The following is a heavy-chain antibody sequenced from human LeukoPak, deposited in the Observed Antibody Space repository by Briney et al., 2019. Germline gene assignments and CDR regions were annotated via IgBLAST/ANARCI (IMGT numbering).Heavy chain of an antibody. Sequence: GESLKISCKGSGYSFTNNWIGWVRQKPGKGLEWMGIIYPGESDTRYSPSFRGQVTISADKSISTAYLQWSSLKASDTAMYYCARRRSSAYGMDVWGQGTTVTVSS. V-gene: IGHV5-51*01. CDR2: IYPGESDT. CDR1: GYSFTNNW. D-gene: IGHD3-22*01. J-gene: IGHJ6*02. CDR3: ARRRSSAYGMDV.